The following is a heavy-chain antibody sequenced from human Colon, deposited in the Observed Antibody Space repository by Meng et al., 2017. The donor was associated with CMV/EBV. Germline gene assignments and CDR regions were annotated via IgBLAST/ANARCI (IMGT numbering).Heavy chain of an antibody. CDR1: GYTFNGYY. Sequence: ASVKVSCKASGYTFNGYYLHWVRQAPGQGLEWMGWINPNTGDTNYVNKFQGRVTISRDNSKNTLYLEMGSLRPEDMGVYYCATDPSTVTTNYWGQGTLVTVS. CDR2: INPNTGDT. CDR3: ATDPSTVTTNY. V-gene: IGHV1-2*07. D-gene: IGHD4-17*01. J-gene: IGHJ4*02.